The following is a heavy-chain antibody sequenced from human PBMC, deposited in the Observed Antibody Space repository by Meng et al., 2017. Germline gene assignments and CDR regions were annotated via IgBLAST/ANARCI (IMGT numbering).Heavy chain of an antibody. CDR2: ISSSSSYI. CDR1: GFTFSNAW. J-gene: IGHJ4*02. V-gene: IGHV3-21*01. CDR3: AINYYDSSGYSDY. D-gene: IGHD3-22*01. Sequence: GGSLRLSCAASGFTFSNAWMSWVRQAPGKGLEWVSSISSSSSYIYYADSVKGRFTISRDNAKNSLYLQMNSLRAEDTAVYYCAINYYDSSGYSDYWGQGTLVTVSS.